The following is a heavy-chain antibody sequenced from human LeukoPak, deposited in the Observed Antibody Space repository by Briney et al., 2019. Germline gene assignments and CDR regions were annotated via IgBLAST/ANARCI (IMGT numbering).Heavy chain of an antibody. CDR3: ARGGGKGLVV. V-gene: IGHV4-34*01. Sequence: SETLSLTCAVYGGSFSGYYWTWIRQPPGKELEWIGEINHSGSTNYNPSLKSRVTISVDTSKNQFSLKLSSVTAADTAVYYCARGGGKGLVVWGQGTLVTVSS. CDR1: GGSFSGYY. J-gene: IGHJ4*02. D-gene: IGHD3/OR15-3a*01. CDR2: INHSGST.